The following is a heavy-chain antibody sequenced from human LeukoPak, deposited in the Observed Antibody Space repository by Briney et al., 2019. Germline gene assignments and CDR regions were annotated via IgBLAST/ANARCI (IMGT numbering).Heavy chain of an antibody. D-gene: IGHD2/OR15-2a*01. V-gene: IGHV3-23*01. J-gene: IGHJ4*02. CDR3: ARDRWNIFDY. CDR1: GFTFSSYA. Sequence: GGSLRLSCAASGFTFSSYAMSWVRQAPGKGLEWVSAISGSGGSTYYADSVKGRFTISRDNAKNSLYLQMNSLRAEDTAVYYCARDRWNIFDYWGQGTLVTVSS. CDR2: ISGSGGST.